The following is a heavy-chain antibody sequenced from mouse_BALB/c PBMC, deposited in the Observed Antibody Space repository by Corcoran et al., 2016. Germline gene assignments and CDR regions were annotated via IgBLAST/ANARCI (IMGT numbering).Heavy chain of an antibody. J-gene: IGHJ2*01. CDR3: AREVPGGKPFDY. CDR2: IYPYNDGT. D-gene: IGHD2-1*01. CDR1: GYPFTSYV. V-gene: IGHV1S136*01. Sequence: EVQLQQSGPELVKPGASVKMSCKASGYPFTSYVMHWVKQKPGQGLEWIGYIYPYNDGTKYTEKFKGKATLSSDKSSSTAYMELSSLTSEDSAVYYCAREVPGGKPFDYWGQGTTLTVSS.